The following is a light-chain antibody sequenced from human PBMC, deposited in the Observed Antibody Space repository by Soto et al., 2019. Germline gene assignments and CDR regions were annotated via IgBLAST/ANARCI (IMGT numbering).Light chain of an antibody. CDR3: QQYGXSRT. V-gene: IGKV3-20*01. CDR1: QSVSSSY. J-gene: IGKJ1*01. Sequence: EIVLTQSPGTLSLSPGERATLSCRAIQSVSSSYLAWYQQKPGQAPRLLIYCSSSRDTGIPDRFSGSGSGTDFTLTISSLEPEDFAVYYCQQYGXSRTCGQGTKV. CDR2: CSS.